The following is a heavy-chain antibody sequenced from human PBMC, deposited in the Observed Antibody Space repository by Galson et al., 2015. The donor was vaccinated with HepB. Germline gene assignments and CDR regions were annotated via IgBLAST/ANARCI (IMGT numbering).Heavy chain of an antibody. CDR2: ISDTGIT. CDR1: GGSVNSGTRY. D-gene: IGHD1-1*01. V-gene: IGHV4-61*01. Sequence: ETLSLTCSVSGGSVNSGTRYWNWVRQPPGKGLQWIGSISDTGITNYNPSLKSRITISMDTSKNQFSLNLRSVTAADTAVYFCTGEGTYWGQGTRVTVSS. CDR3: TGEGTY. J-gene: IGHJ4*02.